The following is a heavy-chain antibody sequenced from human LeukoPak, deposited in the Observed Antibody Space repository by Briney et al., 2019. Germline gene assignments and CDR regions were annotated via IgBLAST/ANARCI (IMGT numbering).Heavy chain of an antibody. CDR2: INSDGSSA. J-gene: IGHJ4*02. CDR1: GFTFSYYW. Sequence: PGGSLRLSCAASGFTFSYYWMHWVRQAPGKGLVWVSRINSDGSSASYADSVKGRFTISRDNAKNTLYLQMNRLRAEDTAVYYCEREGGYDPFEYWGQGTLVTVSS. CDR3: EREGGYDPFEY. D-gene: IGHD5-12*01. V-gene: IGHV3-74*01.